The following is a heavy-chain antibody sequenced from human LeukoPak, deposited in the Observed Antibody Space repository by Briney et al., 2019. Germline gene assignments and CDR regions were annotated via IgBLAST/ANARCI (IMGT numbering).Heavy chain of an antibody. CDR2: IRYDVSNK. D-gene: IGHD3-16*02. CDR3: ARDRTGYYDYVWGSYRYGYFDY. V-gene: IGHV3-30*02. J-gene: IGHJ4*02. CDR1: RFTFSDYG. Sequence: GGSLRLSCAASRFTFSDYGMHWVRQAPGKGLEGVAFIRYDVSNKYYADSVKGRFPISRDKAKNSLYLQMNSLRAEDTAVYYCARDRTGYYDYVWGSYRYGYFDYWGQGTLVTVSS.